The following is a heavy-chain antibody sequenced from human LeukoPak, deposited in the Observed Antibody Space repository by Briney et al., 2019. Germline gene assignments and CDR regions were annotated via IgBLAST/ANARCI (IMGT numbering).Heavy chain of an antibody. CDR1: GFTFSSYE. J-gene: IGHJ4*02. V-gene: IGHV3-48*03. Sequence: AGGSLRLSCAASGFTFSSYEMNWVRQAPGKGLEWVSYISSSGSTIYYADSVKGRFTISRDNAKNSLYLQMNSLRVEDTAVYYCAREPAVAGTYDYWGQGTLVTVSS. D-gene: IGHD6-19*01. CDR3: AREPAVAGTYDY. CDR2: ISSSGSTI.